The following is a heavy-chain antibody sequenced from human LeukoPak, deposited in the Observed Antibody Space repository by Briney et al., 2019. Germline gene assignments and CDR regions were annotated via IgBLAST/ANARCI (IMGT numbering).Heavy chain of an antibody. D-gene: IGHD3-10*01. CDR1: GGSISSYY. CDR3: ARRFTMVRGVIRKGYYFDY. V-gene: IGHV4-59*12. J-gene: IGHJ4*02. CDR2: IYYSGST. Sequence: PSETLSLTCTVSGGSISSYYWSWIRQPPGKGLEWIGYIYYSGSTNYNPSLKSRVTISVDTSKNQFSLKLSSVTAADTAVYYCARRFTMVRGVIRKGYYFDYWGQGTLVTVSS.